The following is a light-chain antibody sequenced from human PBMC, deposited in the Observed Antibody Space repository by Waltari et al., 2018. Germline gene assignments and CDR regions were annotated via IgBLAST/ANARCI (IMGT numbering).Light chain of an antibody. Sequence: QSALTQPSSVSGSPGQSITISCVGTTSDIGTYNFVSWYQHRSGTVPKLLIYDVNKSPSGVSGRFLGSKSDNTASLTISGLQVEDEADYYCNSFTTSSTYVFGTGTRVTVL. CDR2: DVN. CDR3: NSFTTSSTYV. CDR1: TSDIGTYNF. J-gene: IGLJ1*01. V-gene: IGLV2-14*03.